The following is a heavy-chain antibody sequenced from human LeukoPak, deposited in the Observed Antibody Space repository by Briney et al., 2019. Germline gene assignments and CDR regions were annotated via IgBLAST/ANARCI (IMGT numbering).Heavy chain of an antibody. Sequence: GGSLRLSCAASGFTFSSYWMSWVRQAPGKGLEWVSSISSGSDYIYYTDSVQGRFTISRDNAKNSLYLQMNSLRAEDTAVYYCARDRGSYDAFDIWGQGTMVTVSS. D-gene: IGHD1-26*01. CDR1: GFTFSSYW. CDR2: ISSGSDYI. J-gene: IGHJ3*02. V-gene: IGHV3-21*01. CDR3: ARDRGSYDAFDI.